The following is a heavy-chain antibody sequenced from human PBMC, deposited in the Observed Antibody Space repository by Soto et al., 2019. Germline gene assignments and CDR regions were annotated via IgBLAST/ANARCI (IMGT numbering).Heavy chain of an antibody. J-gene: IGHJ4*02. CDR1: GFTFSTYA. V-gene: IGHV3-23*01. CDR3: ITYDPLDY. Sequence: EVQLLESGGGFVQPGGSLRLSCAASGFTFSTYAMSWVRQAPGKGLEWVSANRGTGETYYGDSVKGRFTISRDNSKNTLYLQMNSLRAEDTAIYYCITYDPLDYWGQGTLVTVSS. CDR2: NRGTGET. D-gene: IGHD3-3*01.